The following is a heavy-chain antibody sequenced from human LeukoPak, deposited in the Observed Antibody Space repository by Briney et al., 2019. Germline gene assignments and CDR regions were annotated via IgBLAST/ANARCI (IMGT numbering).Heavy chain of an antibody. CDR2: INPSGGST. CDR1: GYTFTSYC. J-gene: IGHJ4*02. V-gene: IGHV1-46*03. Sequence: ASVKVSCKASGYTFTSYCMHWVRQAPGQGLEWTGIINPSGGSTSYAQKFQGRVTMTRDMSTSTVYMELSSLRSEDTAVYYCAMGKVEMATITGSWGQGTLVTVSS. D-gene: IGHD5-24*01. CDR3: AMGKVEMATITGS.